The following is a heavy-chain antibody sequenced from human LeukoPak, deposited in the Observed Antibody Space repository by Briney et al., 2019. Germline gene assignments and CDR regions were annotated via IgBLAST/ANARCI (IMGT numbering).Heavy chain of an antibody. CDR3: ARQIWYGGYFDY. D-gene: IGHD3-10*01. Sequence: SETLSLTCTVSGGSISSSSYYWGWIRQPPGKGLEWIGSIYYSGSTYYNPSLKSRVTISVDTSKNQFSLKLSSVTAADTAVYYCARQIWYGGYFDYWGQGTLVTVSS. CDR2: IYYSGST. V-gene: IGHV4-39*01. CDR1: GGSISSSSYY. J-gene: IGHJ4*02.